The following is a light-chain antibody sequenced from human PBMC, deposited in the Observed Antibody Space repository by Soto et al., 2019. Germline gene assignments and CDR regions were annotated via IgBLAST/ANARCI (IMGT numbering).Light chain of an antibody. J-gene: IGLJ2*01. Sequence: QSALTQPPSASESPGQSVTISCTGTSSDVGGYDYVSWFQHHPGKAPKLIIYDVTKRPSGVPDRFSGSKSDNTASLTVSGLQAEDEADYFCTSYAGSKLRVFGGGTKLTVL. CDR2: DVT. CDR3: TSYAGSKLRV. V-gene: IGLV2-8*01. CDR1: SSDVGGYDY.